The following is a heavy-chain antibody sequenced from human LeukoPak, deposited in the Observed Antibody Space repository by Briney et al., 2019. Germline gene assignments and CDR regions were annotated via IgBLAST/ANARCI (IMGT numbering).Heavy chain of an antibody. D-gene: IGHD6-13*01. CDR2: TSSSSTNR. V-gene: IGHV3-21*01. Sequence: GGSLRLSCAASGFTFSSYSMSWVRQAPGKGLEWVSSTSSSSTNRYYAASVRGRFTISRDNAKNSLYLQMNSLRAGDTAVYYCARAGYSSSWRERYKYYFDYWGQGTLVTVSS. J-gene: IGHJ4*02. CDR1: GFTFSSYS. CDR3: ARAGYSSSWRERYKYYFDY.